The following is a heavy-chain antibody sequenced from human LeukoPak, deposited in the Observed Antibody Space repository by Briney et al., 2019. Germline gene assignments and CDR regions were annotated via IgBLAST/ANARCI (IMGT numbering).Heavy chain of an antibody. Sequence: PSETLSLTCTVSGVSISSSNSYWGWIRQPPGKGLEWIGSIYYSGNTYYNASLKSQVSISIDTSKNQFSLKLTSVTAADTAVYYCARADYGDYEVNFDYWGQGTLVTVSS. CDR2: IYYSGNT. CDR3: ARADYGDYEVNFDY. J-gene: IGHJ4*02. CDR1: GVSISSSNSY. D-gene: IGHD4-17*01. V-gene: IGHV4-39*01.